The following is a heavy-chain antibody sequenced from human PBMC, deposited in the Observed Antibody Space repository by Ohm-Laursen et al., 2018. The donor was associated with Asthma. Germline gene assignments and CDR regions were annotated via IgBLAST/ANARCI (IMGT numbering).Heavy chain of an antibody. CDR3: ARRDYCSGGSCYRYAFDI. D-gene: IGHD2-15*01. J-gene: IGHJ3*02. CDR1: GGTFSSYA. CDR2: IIPIFGTA. Sequence: SVKVSCKASGGTFSSYAISWVRQAPGQGLEWMGGIIPIFGTANYAQKFQGRVTITADESTSTAYMELSSLRSEDTAVYYCARRDYCSGGSCYRYAFDIWGQGTMVTVSS. V-gene: IGHV1-69*13.